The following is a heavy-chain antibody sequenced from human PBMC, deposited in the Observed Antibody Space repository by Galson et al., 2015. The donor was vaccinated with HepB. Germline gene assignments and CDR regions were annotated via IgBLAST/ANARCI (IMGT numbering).Heavy chain of an antibody. CDR3: VRRRSQLLNVDTDY. CDR1: GYNFNRYW. CDR2: IYPTDADT. Sequence: SGAEVKMPGEFLKISCKTSGYNFNRYWIAWVRQMPGKGLEWMGIIYPTDADTRYSPSFQGQVSISADKSTATAYLQWSSLKASDTAIYFCVRRRSQLLNVDTDYWGQGTLVTISS. D-gene: IGHD2-2*01. V-gene: IGHV5-51*01. J-gene: IGHJ4*01.